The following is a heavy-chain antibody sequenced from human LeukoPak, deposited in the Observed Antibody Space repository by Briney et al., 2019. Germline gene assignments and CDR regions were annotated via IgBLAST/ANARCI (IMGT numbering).Heavy chain of an antibody. CDR2: FYHGGST. V-gene: IGHV4-38-2*02. CDR3: ARGLYYYGPFDY. Sequence: SETLSLTCTVSGGSISSYYWDWIRQPPGKGLEWIGTFYHGGSTYYNPSLKSRVTISVDTSKNQFSLKLSSVTAADTAVYYCARGLYYYGPFDYWGQGTLVTVSS. J-gene: IGHJ4*02. D-gene: IGHD3-10*01. CDR1: GGSISSYY.